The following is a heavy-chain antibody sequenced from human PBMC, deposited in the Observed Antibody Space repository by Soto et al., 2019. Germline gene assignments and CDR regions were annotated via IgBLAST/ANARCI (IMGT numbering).Heavy chain of an antibody. V-gene: IGHV1-18*01. D-gene: IGHD1-20*01. Sequence: QVQLVQSGAEVKKPGASVKVSCKASGYTFTSYGISWVRQAPGQGLEWMGWIRAYNGNTNYAQKLQGRVTITTDTSTITAYMELRSLRSDATAVYYCAVYLPTMDVWGQGSTVTVSS. CDR3: AVYLPTMDV. J-gene: IGHJ6*02. CDR1: GYTFTSYG. CDR2: IRAYNGNT.